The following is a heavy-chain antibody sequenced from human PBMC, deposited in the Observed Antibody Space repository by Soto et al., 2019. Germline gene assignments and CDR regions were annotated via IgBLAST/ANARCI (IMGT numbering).Heavy chain of an antibody. J-gene: IGHJ4*02. Sequence: QVQLVQSGAEVQNPGSAVNGSCRPSGYTFTAYYIHWVRQALGQGLEWMGWVDPNSGGTRDAQNLQGRVPMTRETSTSTVYMELNWLRSDDTALYYCARDNYGPLDYWGQGPLVTVSS. D-gene: IGHD3-10*01. CDR3: ARDNYGPLDY. V-gene: IGHV1-2*02. CDR2: VDPNSGGT. CDR1: GYTFTAYY.